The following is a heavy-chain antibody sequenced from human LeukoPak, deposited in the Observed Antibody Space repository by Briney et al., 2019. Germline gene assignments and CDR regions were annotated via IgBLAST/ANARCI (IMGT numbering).Heavy chain of an antibody. J-gene: IGHJ4*02. Sequence: PGGSLRLSCAASGFTFDDYAMHWVRQAPGKGLEWVSGISWNSGNIDYADSVKGRFTVSRDNAKNSLYLQMNSLRGDDTAFYYCAKEMAPSITMIVTAFDYWGQGTLVTVSS. D-gene: IGHD3-22*01. CDR3: AKEMAPSITMIVTAFDY. V-gene: IGHV3-9*01. CDR1: GFTFDDYA. CDR2: ISWNSGNI.